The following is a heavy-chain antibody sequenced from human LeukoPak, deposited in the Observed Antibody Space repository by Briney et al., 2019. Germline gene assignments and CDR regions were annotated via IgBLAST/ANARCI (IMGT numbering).Heavy chain of an antibody. Sequence: GASVKVSCKASGYSFTTYGINWVRQAPGQGLEWMGWIRTYDGYTEQAQNFQGRVTMTTDTSTSTAYMELRSLRSDDTAVYYCARVYGAPLLWYFDLWGRGTLVTVSS. J-gene: IGHJ2*01. D-gene: IGHD2-8*01. CDR2: IRTYDGYT. CDR1: GYSFTTYG. V-gene: IGHV1-18*01. CDR3: ARVYGAPLLWYFDL.